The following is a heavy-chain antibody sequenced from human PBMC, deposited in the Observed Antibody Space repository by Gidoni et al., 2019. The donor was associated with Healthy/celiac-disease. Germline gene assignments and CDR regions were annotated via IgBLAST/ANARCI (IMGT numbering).Heavy chain of an antibody. D-gene: IGHD4-17*01. CDR2: ISYDGSNK. Sequence: QVQLVESGGGVVQPGRSLRLSCAASGFTFSRYAMHWVRQAPGKGLEWVAVISYDGSNKYYVDSVKGRFTISRDNSKNTLYLQMNSLRAEDTAVYYCARDSNGDYVVSFLDYWGQGTLVTVSS. J-gene: IGHJ4*02. CDR3: ARDSNGDYVVSFLDY. V-gene: IGHV3-30*04. CDR1: GFTFSRYA.